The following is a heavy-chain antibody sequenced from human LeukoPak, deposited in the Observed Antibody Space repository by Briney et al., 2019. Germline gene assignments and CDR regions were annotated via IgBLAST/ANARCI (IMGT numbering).Heavy chain of an antibody. J-gene: IGHJ4*02. CDR2: IRYDGGTE. V-gene: IGHV3-30*02. D-gene: IGHD1-26*01. CDR1: GFTFSSYG. Sequence: GGSLRLSCAASGFTFSSYGMHWVRQAPGKGLEWVAFIRYDGGTEYYADSVKGRFAISRDNSKNTMYLQMSSLRAEDTALYYCKTTDSGSYNYFDYWGQGTLVTVSS. CDR3: KTTDSGSYNYFDY.